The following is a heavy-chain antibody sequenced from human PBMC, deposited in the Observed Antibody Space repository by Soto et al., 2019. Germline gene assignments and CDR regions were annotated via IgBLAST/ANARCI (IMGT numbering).Heavy chain of an antibody. V-gene: IGHV1-18*01. Sequence: QVQLVQSGAEVKKPGASVKVSCKASGYTFTSYGISWVRQAPGQGLEWMGWISAYNGNTNYAQKLQGRVTMTTDPSTSTAYMELRSLRSDDTAVYYCARDRWFCSGGSCRDAFDIWGQGTIVTVSS. J-gene: IGHJ3*02. CDR3: ARDRWFCSGGSCRDAFDI. CDR2: ISAYNGNT. D-gene: IGHD2-15*01. CDR1: GYTFTSYG.